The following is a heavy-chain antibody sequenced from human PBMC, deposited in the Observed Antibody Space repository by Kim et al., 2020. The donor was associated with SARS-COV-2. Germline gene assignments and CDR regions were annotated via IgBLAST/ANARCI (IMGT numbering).Heavy chain of an antibody. CDR3: AKRKASDRAMNV. Sequence: VGHAHSVKTRFTISRDKAKNDLRLQMSSLGPEDTAFYFCAKRKASDRAMNVWGQGTTVTVSS. J-gene: IGHJ6*02. CDR2: V. D-gene: IGHD6-6*01. V-gene: IGHV3-9*01.